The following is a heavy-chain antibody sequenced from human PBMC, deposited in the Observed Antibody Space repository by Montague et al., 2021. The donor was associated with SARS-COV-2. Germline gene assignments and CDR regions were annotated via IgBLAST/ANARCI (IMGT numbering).Heavy chain of an antibody. V-gene: IGHV4-39*01. J-gene: IGHJ4*02. D-gene: IGHD1-14*01. Sequence: SETLSLTCTVYGGSIRSTTFYWGCNRQSPGKVLDWKRYIDEGDTNYYNPTLKSRVAMSLDTPNNQFSLKISSLIVADTAIYYCVTPGETGVDGQFYYWGPGILVIGSS. CDR1: GGSIRSTTFY. CDR3: VTPGETGVDGQFYY. CDR2: IDEGDTN.